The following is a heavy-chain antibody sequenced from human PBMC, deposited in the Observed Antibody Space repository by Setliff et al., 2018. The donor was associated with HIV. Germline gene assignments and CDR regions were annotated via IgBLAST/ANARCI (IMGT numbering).Heavy chain of an antibody. CDR1: GGSISSYY. CDR3: ARGYCSGGSCYSDAFDI. D-gene: IGHD2-15*01. CDR2: IYTSGST. J-gene: IGHJ3*02. Sequence: LSETLSLTCTVSGGSISSYYWSWIRQPPGKGLEWIGYIYTSGSTNYNPSLKSRVTISVDTSKNQFSLKLSSVTAADTAVYYCARGYCSGGSCYSDAFDIWGQGTMVTVSS. V-gene: IGHV4-4*08.